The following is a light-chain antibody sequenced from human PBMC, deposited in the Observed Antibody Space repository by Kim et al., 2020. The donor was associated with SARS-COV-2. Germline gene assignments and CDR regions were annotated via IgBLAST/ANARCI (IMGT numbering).Light chain of an antibody. Sequence: DIQMTQSPSTLSASVGDRVTITCRASQSVGNWLAWYQQKPGKAPKLLIYSASNLESGVPARFSGSGFGTEFTLTISSVQPEDSATYYCQQYDSYPRVTFGQGTKLEI. J-gene: IGKJ2*01. CDR1: QSVGNW. CDR3: QQYDSYPRVT. V-gene: IGKV1-5*03. CDR2: SAS.